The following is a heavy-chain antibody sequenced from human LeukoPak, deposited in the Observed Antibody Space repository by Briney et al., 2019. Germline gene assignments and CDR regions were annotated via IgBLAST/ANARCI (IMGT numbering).Heavy chain of an antibody. CDR2: ISSSSTI. J-gene: IGHJ3*02. CDR1: GFTFSDYY. D-gene: IGHD3-9*01. CDR3: ARGKVLRYFDWHTDAFDI. V-gene: IGHV3-69-1*01. Sequence: GGSLRLSCAASGFTFSDYYMNWVRPAPGKGLEWVSSISSSSTIYYADSVKGRFTISRDNAKNSLYLQMNSLRAEDTAVYYCARGKVLRYFDWHTDAFDIWGQGTMVTVSS.